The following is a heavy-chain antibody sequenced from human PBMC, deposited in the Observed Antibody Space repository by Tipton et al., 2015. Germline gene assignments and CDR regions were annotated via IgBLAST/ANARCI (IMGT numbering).Heavy chain of an antibody. CDR3: ARVRPYFEILTGHSRHYYSGMDV. D-gene: IGHD3-9*01. V-gene: IGHV3-23*01. CDR1: GFTFSNSP. CDR2: ISGYDDTT. Sequence: SLRLSCATSGFTFSNSPMNWVRQAPGKGLEWVSTISGYDDTTLYADSVKGRFTISREDSKNTVYLQMNSLRSEDTAVYYCARVRPYFEILTGHSRHYYSGMDVWGQGTTVTVSS. J-gene: IGHJ6*02.